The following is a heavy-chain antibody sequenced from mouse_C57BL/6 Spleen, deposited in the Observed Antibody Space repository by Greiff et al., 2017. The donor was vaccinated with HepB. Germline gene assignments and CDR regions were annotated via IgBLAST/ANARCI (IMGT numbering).Heavy chain of an antibody. J-gene: IGHJ4*01. CDR1: GYAFSSYW. V-gene: IGHV1-80*01. CDR2: IYPGDGDT. D-gene: IGHD2-2*01. CDR3: ARKDYGYDEGAMDY. Sequence: VQLKESGAELVKPGASVKISCKASGYAFSSYWMNWVKQRPGKGLEWIGQIYPGDGDTNYNGKFKGKATLTADKSSSTAYMQLSSLTSEDSAVYFCARKDYGYDEGAMDYWGQGTSVTVSS.